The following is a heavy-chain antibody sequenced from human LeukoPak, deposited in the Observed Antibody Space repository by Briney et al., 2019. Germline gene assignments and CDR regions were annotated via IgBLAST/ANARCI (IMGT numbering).Heavy chain of an antibody. CDR1: GFTFSSYA. J-gene: IGHJ4*02. V-gene: IGHV3-21*01. Sequence: GGSLRLSCAASGFTFSSYAMNWIRQAPGKGLEWVSSISSSGAYIYYADLVEGRFTISRDNTKKSLYLQMDSLTADDTAVYFCACLRGPSDYWGQGTLVTVSS. CDR2: ISSSGAYI. CDR3: ACLRGPSDY. D-gene: IGHD4-17*01.